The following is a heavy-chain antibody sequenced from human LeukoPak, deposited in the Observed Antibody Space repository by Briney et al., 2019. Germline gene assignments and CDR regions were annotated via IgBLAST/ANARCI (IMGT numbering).Heavy chain of an antibody. CDR3: ARRGGIAARLWLDP. Sequence: SQTLSLTCAVYGGSFSGYYWSWIRQPPGKGLEWIGEINHSGSTNYNPSLKSRVTISVDTSKNQFSLKLSSVTAADTAVYYCARRGGIAARLWLDPWGQGTLVTVSS. V-gene: IGHV4-34*01. CDR2: INHSGST. D-gene: IGHD6-6*01. CDR1: GGSFSGYY. J-gene: IGHJ5*02.